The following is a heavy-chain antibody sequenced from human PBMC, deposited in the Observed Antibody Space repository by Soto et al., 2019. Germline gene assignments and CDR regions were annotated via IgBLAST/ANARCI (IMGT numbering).Heavy chain of an antibody. CDR3: ARALYYYDSSGPLGHYGMDV. CDR1: GYTFTGYY. Sequence: ASVKVSCKASGYTFTGYYMHWVRQAPGQGLEWMGWINPNSGGTNYAQKFQGRVTMTRDTSISTAYMELSRLRSDDTAVYYCARALYYYDSSGPLGHYGMDVWGQGTTVTVSS. J-gene: IGHJ6*02. CDR2: INPNSGGT. D-gene: IGHD3-22*01. V-gene: IGHV1-2*02.